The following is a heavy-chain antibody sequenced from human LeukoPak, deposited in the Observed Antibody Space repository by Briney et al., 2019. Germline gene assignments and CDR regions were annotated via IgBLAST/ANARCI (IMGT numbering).Heavy chain of an antibody. V-gene: IGHV4-34*01. CDR2: INHSGST. CDR1: GGSISSYY. CDR3: ARARIYGPFDY. J-gene: IGHJ4*02. Sequence: SETLSLTCTVSGGSISSYYWNWIRQPPGKGLEWIGEINHSGSTNYNPSLKSRVTISVDTSKNQFSLKLSSVTAADTAVYYCARARIYGPFDYWGQGTLVTVSS. D-gene: IGHD2-15*01.